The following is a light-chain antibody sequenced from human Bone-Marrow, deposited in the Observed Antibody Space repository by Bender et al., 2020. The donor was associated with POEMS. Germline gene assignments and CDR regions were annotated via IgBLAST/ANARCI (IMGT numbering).Light chain of an antibody. V-gene: IGLV2-11*01. CDR3: SSYGGSGNVL. CDR1: SSDVGGYDY. J-gene: IGLJ2*01. CDR2: DVY. Sequence: QSALTQPRSVSGSPGQSITISCTGTSSDVGGYDYVSWYQQFPRKAPKLLIYDVYKRPSGVPGRFSGSRSGNTASLTVSGLQPEDEADYYCSSYGGSGNVLFGGGTKLTVL.